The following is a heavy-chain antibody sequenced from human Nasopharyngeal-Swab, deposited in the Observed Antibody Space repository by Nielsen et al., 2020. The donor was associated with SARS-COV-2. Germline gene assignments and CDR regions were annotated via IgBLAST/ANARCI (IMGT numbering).Heavy chain of an antibody. J-gene: IGHJ6*02. Sequence: SLKISCAASGLTFSSYEMNWVRQAPGKGLEWVSYISSSGSTIYYADSVRGRFTISRDNAKNSLYLQMNSLRAEDTAVYYCARDLRSGFYYSGMDVWGQGTTVTVSS. D-gene: IGHD1-26*01. CDR3: ARDLRSGFYYSGMDV. V-gene: IGHV3-48*03. CDR2: ISSSGSTI. CDR1: GLTFSSYE.